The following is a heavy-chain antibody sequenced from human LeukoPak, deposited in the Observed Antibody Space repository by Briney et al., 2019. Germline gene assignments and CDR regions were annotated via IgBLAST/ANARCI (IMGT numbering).Heavy chain of an antibody. CDR2: IKEDGSEK. Sequence: PGGSLRLSCVVSGFRFSSYWMSWVRQAPGKEPEWVANIKEDGSEKYYVDSVKGRFTISRDNAKTSLYLQMNSLRAEDTAVYYCARAPKFRLVGVPKGPFDPWGQGTLVTVSS. V-gene: IGHV3-7*04. CDR3: ARAPKFRLVGVPKGPFDP. D-gene: IGHD1-26*01. J-gene: IGHJ5*02. CDR1: GFRFSSYW.